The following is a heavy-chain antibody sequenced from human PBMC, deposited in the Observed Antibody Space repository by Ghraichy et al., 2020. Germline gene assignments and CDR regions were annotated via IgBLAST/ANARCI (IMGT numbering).Heavy chain of an antibody. D-gene: IGHD5-12*01. CDR1: GDSVSSNSAA. CDR3: ARGGYSGYAPTLLNYYYYGMDV. V-gene: IGHV6-1*01. Sequence: SETLSLTCAISGDSVSSNSAAWNWIRQSPSRGLEWLGRTYYRSKWYNDYAVSVKSRITINPHTSKNQFSLQLNSVTPEDTAVYYCARGGYSGYAPTLLNYYYYGMDVWGQGTTVTVSS. J-gene: IGHJ6*02. CDR2: TYYRSKWYN.